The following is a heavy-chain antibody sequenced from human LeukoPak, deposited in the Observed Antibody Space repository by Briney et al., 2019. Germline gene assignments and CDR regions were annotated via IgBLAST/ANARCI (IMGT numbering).Heavy chain of an antibody. J-gene: IGHJ4*02. CDR1: GFTFSGHW. Sequence: GGSLRLSCAASGFTFSGHWMSWVRQAPGKGLEWVANINQGGSDKYYVDSVKGRFTISRDNANNLLYLQMNSLRAEDTAVYYCAKTFRTSSWYRSLDYWGQGALVTVSS. CDR3: AKTFRTSSWYRSLDY. D-gene: IGHD6-13*01. V-gene: IGHV3-7*03. CDR2: INQGGSDK.